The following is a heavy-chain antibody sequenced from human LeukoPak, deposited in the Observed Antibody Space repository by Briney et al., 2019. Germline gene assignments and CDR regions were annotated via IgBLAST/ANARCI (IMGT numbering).Heavy chain of an antibody. CDR3: ARRRYDILTGYRKGYFDY. Sequence: SETLSLTSAVYGGSFSGYYWSWIRQPPGKGLEWIGEINHSGSTNYNPSLKSRVTISVDTSKNHSLKLSSVTAADTAVYYCARRRYDILTGYRKGYFDYWGQGTLVTVSS. J-gene: IGHJ4*02. CDR1: GGSFSGYY. CDR2: INHSGST. D-gene: IGHD3-9*01. V-gene: IGHV4-34*01.